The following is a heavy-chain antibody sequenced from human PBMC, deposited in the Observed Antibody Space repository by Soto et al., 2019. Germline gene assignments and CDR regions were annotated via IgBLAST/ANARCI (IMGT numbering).Heavy chain of an antibody. Sequence: QVQLVESGGGVVQPGRSLRLSCAASGFTFSSYGMHWVRQAPGKGLGWVAVVSYDGSNKYYADSVKGRCTISRDNPKNTLYLQMNSLRAEDTAVYYCAKDPADCSSTSCYPHDYYYYYMDVWGKGTTVTVSS. CDR3: AKDPADCSSTSCYPHDYYYYYMDV. D-gene: IGHD2-2*01. J-gene: IGHJ6*03. V-gene: IGHV3-30*18. CDR2: VSYDGSNK. CDR1: GFTFSSYG.